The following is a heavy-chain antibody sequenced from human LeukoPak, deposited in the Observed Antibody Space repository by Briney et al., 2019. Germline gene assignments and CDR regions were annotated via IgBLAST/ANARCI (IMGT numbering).Heavy chain of an antibody. Sequence: SVKVSCKASGGTSSSYAISWVRQAPGQGLEWMGGIIPIFGTANYAQKFQGRVTITTDESTSTAYMELSSLRSEDTAVYYCAKGSPVTYFDYMDVWGKGTTVTVSS. CDR3: AKGSPVTYFDYMDV. CDR2: IIPIFGTA. J-gene: IGHJ6*03. CDR1: GGTSSSYA. V-gene: IGHV1-69*05. D-gene: IGHD4-17*01.